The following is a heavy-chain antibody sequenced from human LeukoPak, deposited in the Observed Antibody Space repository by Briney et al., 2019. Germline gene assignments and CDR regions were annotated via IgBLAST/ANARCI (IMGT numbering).Heavy chain of an antibody. CDR1: GFTFSSYA. CDR2: ISYDGSNK. V-gene: IGHV3-30-3*01. Sequence: GRSLRLSCAASGFTFSSYAMHWVRQAPGKGLEWVAVISYDGSNKYYADSVKGRFTISRDNSKNTLYLQMNSLRAEDTAVYYCASFTGPWGQGTLVTVSS. J-gene: IGHJ5*02. D-gene: IGHD3-16*01. CDR3: ASFTGP.